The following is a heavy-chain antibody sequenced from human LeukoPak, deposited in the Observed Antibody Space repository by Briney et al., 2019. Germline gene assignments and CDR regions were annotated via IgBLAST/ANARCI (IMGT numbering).Heavy chain of an antibody. D-gene: IGHD6-19*01. J-gene: IGHJ4*02. V-gene: IGHV1-69*04. CDR3: ARRSSGWYVDFFDY. CDR1: GGTFSSYA. CDR2: IIPILGIA. Sequence: SVKVSCKASGGTFSSYAISWVRQAPGQGLEWMGRIIPILGIANYAQKLQGRVTITADKSTSTAYMELSSLRSEATAVYYCARRSSGWYVDFFDYWGQGTLVTVSS.